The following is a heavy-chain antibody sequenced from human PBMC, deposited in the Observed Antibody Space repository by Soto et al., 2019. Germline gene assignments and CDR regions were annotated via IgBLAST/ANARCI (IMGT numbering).Heavy chain of an antibody. CDR2: ISAYNGNT. J-gene: IGHJ4*02. Sequence: ASVKVSCKASGYTFTSYGISWVRQAPGQGLEWMGWISAYNGNTNYAQKLQGRVTMTTDTSTSTAYMELRSLRSDDTAVYYCARDMDSYGIYYFDYLGQGSMVTSPQ. V-gene: IGHV1-18*01. D-gene: IGHD5-18*01. CDR3: ARDMDSYGIYYFDY. CDR1: GYTFTSYG.